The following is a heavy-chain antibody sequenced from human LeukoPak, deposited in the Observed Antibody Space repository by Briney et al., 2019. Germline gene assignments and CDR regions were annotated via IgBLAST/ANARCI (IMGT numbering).Heavy chain of an antibody. CDR2: IKQDGSEK. CDR1: GFTFSSYW. CDR3: ALIRKLNWNYLSDYFDY. V-gene: IGHV3-7*01. Sequence: PGGSLRLSCAASGFTFSSYWMSWVRQAPGKGLEWVANIKQDGSEKYYVDSVKGRFTISRDNAKNSLYLQMNSLRAEDTAVYYCALIRKLNWNYLSDYFDYWGQGTLVTVSS. J-gene: IGHJ4*02. D-gene: IGHD1-7*01.